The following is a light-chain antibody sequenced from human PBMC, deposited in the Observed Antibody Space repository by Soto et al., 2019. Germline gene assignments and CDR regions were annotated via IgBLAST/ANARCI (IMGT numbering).Light chain of an antibody. CDR1: QSVSSSY. CDR3: HHYGSSPRT. V-gene: IGKV3-20*01. J-gene: IGKJ1*01. CDR2: GTS. Sequence: EIVLTQSPGTLSLSPGERATLSCRASQSVSSSYLAWFQQKPGQAPRLLIYGTSSRATGIPDRFSGSGSGTDFTLTISRLEPEDFVVYYCHHYGSSPRTFGQGTKVQI.